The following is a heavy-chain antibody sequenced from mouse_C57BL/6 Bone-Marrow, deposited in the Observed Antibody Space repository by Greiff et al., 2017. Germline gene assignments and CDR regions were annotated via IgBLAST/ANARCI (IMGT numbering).Heavy chain of an antibody. CDR3: ASAYYDGSSWYFEV. CDR2: INPNNGGT. D-gene: IGHD1-1*01. Sequence: EVQLQQSGPELVKPGASVKISCKASGYTFTDYYMNWVKQSHGKSLEWIGDINPNNGGTSSNQKFKGKATLTVDKSSSPAYMELRSLTSEDSAHHYCASAYYDGSSWYFEVWGTGTTVTVSS. J-gene: IGHJ1*03. CDR1: GYTFTDYY. V-gene: IGHV1-26*01.